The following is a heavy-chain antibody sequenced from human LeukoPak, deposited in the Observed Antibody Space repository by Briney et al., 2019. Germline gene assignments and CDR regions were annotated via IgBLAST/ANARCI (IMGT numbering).Heavy chain of an antibody. J-gene: IGHJ3*02. D-gene: IGHD1-7*01. CDR2: ISSNGGST. Sequence: GGSLRLSCAASGFTFSSYWMHWVRQAPGKGLEYVSAISSNGGSTYYANSVKGRFTISRDNSKNTLYLQMGSLRAEDMAVYYCARTGTRSDAFDIWGQGTMVTVSS. V-gene: IGHV3-64*01. CDR3: ARTGTRSDAFDI. CDR1: GFTFSSYW.